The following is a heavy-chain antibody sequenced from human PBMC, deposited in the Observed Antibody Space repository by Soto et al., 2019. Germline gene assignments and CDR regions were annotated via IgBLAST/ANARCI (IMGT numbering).Heavy chain of an antibody. D-gene: IGHD3-10*01. V-gene: IGHV3-33*01. CDR3: ARGQAGLLWFGELLYDYYYYGMDV. Sequence: GGSLRLSCAASGFTFSSYGMHWVRQAPGKGLEWVAVIWYDGSNKYYADSVKGRFTISRDNSKNTLYLQMNSLRAEDTAVYYCARGQAGLLWFGELLYDYYYYGMDVWGQGTTVTVSS. CDR2: IWYDGSNK. CDR1: GFTFSSYG. J-gene: IGHJ6*02.